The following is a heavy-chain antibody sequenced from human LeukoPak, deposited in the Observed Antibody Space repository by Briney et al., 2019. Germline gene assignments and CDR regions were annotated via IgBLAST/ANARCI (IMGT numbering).Heavy chain of an antibody. CDR2: IYTSGSS. Sequence: PSETLSLTCTVSGGSTSSGSYDWYWIRQPAGKGLEWIGHIYTSGSSNYSPSLKSRVTISVDTSKNQFSLKLTSVTAADTAVYYCTKGRGIWGQGTLVTVSS. V-gene: IGHV4-61*09. D-gene: IGHD3-10*01. CDR3: TKGRGI. J-gene: IGHJ4*02. CDR1: GGSTSSGSYD.